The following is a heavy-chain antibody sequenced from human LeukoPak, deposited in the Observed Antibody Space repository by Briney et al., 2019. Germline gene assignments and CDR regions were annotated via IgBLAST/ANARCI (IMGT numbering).Heavy chain of an antibody. CDR1: GYTLTELS. J-gene: IGHJ6*03. V-gene: IGHV1-24*01. CDR3: ATIAASEVYYYYMDV. D-gene: IGHD6-6*01. Sequence: GASVKVSCKVSGYTLTELSMHWVRQAPGKGLEWMGGFDPEDGETIHAQKFQGRVTMTEDTSTDTAYMELSSLRSEDTAVYYYATIAASEVYYYYMDVWGKGTTVTVSS. CDR2: FDPEDGET.